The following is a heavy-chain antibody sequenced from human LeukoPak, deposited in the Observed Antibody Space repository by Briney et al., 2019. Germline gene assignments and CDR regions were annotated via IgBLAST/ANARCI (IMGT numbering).Heavy chain of an antibody. V-gene: IGHV3-23*01. J-gene: IGHJ4*02. CDR2: ISGSGGST. D-gene: IGHD4-17*01. CDR1: GFTFSSYA. Sequence: GGSLRLSCAASGFTFSSYAMSWVRQAPGKGLEWVSAISGSGGSTYYADSVKGRFTISRDNSKNTLYLQMNSLRAEDTAVYYCAKSPNYGDYLDYFDYWGQGTLVTVSS. CDR3: AKSPNYGDYLDYFDY.